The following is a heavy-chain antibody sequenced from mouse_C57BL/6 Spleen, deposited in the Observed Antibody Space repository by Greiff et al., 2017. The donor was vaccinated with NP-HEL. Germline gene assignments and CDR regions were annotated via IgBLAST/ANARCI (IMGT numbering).Heavy chain of an antibody. CDR3: ARGLLRYFDY. CDR1: GYAFSSSW. CDR2: IYPGDGDT. J-gene: IGHJ2*01. Sequence: VKLQESGPELVKPGASVKISCKASGYAFSSSWMNWVKQRPGKGLEWIGRIYPGDGDTNYNGKFKGKATLTADKSSSTAYMQLSSLTSEDSAVYFCARGLLRYFDYWGQGTTLTVSS. V-gene: IGHV1-82*01. D-gene: IGHD1-1*01.